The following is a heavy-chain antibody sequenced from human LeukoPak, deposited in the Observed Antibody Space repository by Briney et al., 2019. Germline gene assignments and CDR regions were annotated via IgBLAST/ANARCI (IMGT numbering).Heavy chain of an antibody. Sequence: SETLSLTCTVSGGSISSGSYYWSWIRQPAGKGLEWIGRIYTSGSTNYNPSLKSRVTISVDTSKNQFSLKLSSVTAADTAVYYCARAGGDILTGYYNDPWGQGTLVTVSS. CDR1: GGSISSGSYY. V-gene: IGHV4-61*02. D-gene: IGHD3-9*01. CDR3: ARAGGDILTGYYNDP. J-gene: IGHJ5*02. CDR2: IYTSGST.